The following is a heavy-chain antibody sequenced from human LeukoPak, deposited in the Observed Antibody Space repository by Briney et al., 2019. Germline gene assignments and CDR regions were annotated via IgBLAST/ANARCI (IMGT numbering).Heavy chain of an antibody. Sequence: SETLSLTCTVSGGSISSYYWSWIRQPPGKGLEWIGYIYYSGSTNYNPSLKSRVTISVDTSKNQFSLKLSSVTAADTAVYYCARSNPKKYGDCSSHDYWGQGTLVTVSS. CDR2: IYYSGST. V-gene: IGHV4-59*01. CDR1: GGSISSYY. D-gene: IGHD2-21*02. CDR3: ARSNPKKYGDCSSHDY. J-gene: IGHJ4*02.